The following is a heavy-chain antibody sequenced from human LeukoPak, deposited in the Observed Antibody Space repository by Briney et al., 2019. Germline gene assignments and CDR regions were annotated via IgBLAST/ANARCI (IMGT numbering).Heavy chain of an antibody. D-gene: IGHD3-16*02. V-gene: IGHV3-23*01. J-gene: IGHJ4*02. CDR2: ISGSGGSA. CDR1: GFTFSSYA. CDR3: ANYYVWGSYRSYYFDY. Sequence: GGSLRLSCAASGFTFSSYAMSWVRQAPGKGLEWVSAISGSGGSAYYADSVKGRFTISRDNSKNTLYLQMNSLRAEDTAVYYCANYYVWGSYRSYYFDYWGQGTLVTVSS.